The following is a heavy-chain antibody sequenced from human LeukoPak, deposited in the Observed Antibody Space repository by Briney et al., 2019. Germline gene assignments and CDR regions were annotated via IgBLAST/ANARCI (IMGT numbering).Heavy chain of an antibody. D-gene: IGHD3-22*01. Sequence: ASVKVSCKVSGYTLTELSMHWVRQAPGKGLEWMGGFDPEDGETIYAQKFQGRVTMTEDTSTDTAYMELSSLRSEDTAVYYCATDLVGSTYYYDSSGYYPLFFWGQGTLVTVSS. V-gene: IGHV1-24*01. J-gene: IGHJ4*02. CDR3: ATDLVGSTYYYDSSGYYPLFF. CDR1: GYTLTELS. CDR2: FDPEDGET.